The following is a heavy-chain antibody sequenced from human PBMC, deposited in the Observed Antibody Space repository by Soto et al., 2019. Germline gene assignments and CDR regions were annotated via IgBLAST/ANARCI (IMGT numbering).Heavy chain of an antibody. CDR3: ARDDRYYDNLTGGLDY. D-gene: IGHD3-9*01. CDR2: INPSGGST. V-gene: IGHV1-46*01. Sequence: GASVKVSCKASGYTFTSYYMHWVRQAPGQGLEWMGIINPSGGSTSYAQKFQGRVTMTRDTSTSTVYMELSSLRSEDTVVYYCARDDRYYDNLTGGLDYWGQGTLVTVSS. J-gene: IGHJ4*02. CDR1: GYTFTSYY.